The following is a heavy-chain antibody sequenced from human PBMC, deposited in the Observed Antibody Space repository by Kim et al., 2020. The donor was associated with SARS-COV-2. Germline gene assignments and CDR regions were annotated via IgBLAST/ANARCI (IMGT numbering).Heavy chain of an antibody. Sequence: KREGSGQNYLGSLRCRFTISRDNTRNSLYLKMESLRAEDTAVYYCTTKNYWGQGTLVTVSS. CDR2: KREGSGQ. CDR3: TTKNY. J-gene: IGHJ4*02. V-gene: IGHV3-7*01.